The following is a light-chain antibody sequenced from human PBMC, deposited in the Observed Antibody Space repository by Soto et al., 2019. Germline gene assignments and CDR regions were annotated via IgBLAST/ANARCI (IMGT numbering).Light chain of an antibody. CDR1: QSLLHSNGYNY. CDR2: LGS. J-gene: IGKJ1*01. V-gene: IGKV2-28*01. CDR3: MQPLQPPCT. Sequence: DIVMTQSPLSLPVTPGEPASISCRSSQSLLHSNGYNYLDWYLQKPGQSPQHLIYLGSNRASVVPDKVRGRGSGTDFTLKIRRVEEAEFGVYECMQPLQPPCTFGNGTTVEIK.